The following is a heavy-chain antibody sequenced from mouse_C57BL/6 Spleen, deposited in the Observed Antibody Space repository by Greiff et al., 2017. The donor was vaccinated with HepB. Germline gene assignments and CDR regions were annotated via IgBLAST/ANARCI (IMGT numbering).Heavy chain of an antibody. CDR2: IYPSDSET. CDR3: ARIATTALGSDY. Sequence: QVQLQQSGAELVRPGSSVKLSCKASGYTFTSYWMDWVKQRPGQGLEWIGNIYPSDSETHYNQKFKDKATLTVDKSSSTAYMQLSSLTSEDSAVYYCARIATTALGSDYWGQGTTLTVSS. V-gene: IGHV1-61*01. CDR1: GYTFTSYW. J-gene: IGHJ2*01. D-gene: IGHD1-2*01.